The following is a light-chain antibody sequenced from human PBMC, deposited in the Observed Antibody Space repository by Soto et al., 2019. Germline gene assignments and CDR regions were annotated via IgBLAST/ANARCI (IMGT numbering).Light chain of an antibody. Sequence: EIVLTQSPATLSLYPGERATLSCRASQNVANYLDWYHQKPGQAPRLLIYESSNRATGIAARFSGSGSGTDVTLPISSLEPEDFAVDYCQQRSNWPQTFGQGTKVDI. CDR1: QNVANY. CDR2: ESS. CDR3: QQRSNWPQT. V-gene: IGKV3-11*01. J-gene: IGKJ1*01.